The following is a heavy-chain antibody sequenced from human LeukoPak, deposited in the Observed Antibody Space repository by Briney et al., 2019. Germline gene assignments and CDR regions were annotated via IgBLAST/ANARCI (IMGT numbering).Heavy chain of an antibody. D-gene: IGHD3-22*01. J-gene: IGHJ4*02. CDR3: ARDWGAYYHFFDY. CDR1: GFTFSSYA. V-gene: IGHV3-7*01. CDR2: IKQDGSER. Sequence: PGGSLRLSCVASGFTFSSYAMSWVRQAPGKGLEWVGNIKQDGSERNYVDSVKGRFTISRDNAKKSLYLQMNSLRAEDTAVYYCARDWGAYYHFFDYWGQGTLVTVSS.